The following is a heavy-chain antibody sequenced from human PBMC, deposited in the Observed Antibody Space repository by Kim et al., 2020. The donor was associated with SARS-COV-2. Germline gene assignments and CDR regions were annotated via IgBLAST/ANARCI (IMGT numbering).Heavy chain of an antibody. D-gene: IGHD5-12*01. CDR2: INHSGST. CDR1: GGSFSGYY. V-gene: IGHV4-34*01. J-gene: IGHJ4*02. CDR3: ARVRGYSGPLRY. Sequence: SETLSLTCAVYGGSFSGYYWSWIRQPPGKGLEWIGEINHSGSTNYNPSLKSRVTISVDTSKNQFSLKLSSVTAADTAVYYCARVRGYSGPLRYWGQGTLVTVSS.